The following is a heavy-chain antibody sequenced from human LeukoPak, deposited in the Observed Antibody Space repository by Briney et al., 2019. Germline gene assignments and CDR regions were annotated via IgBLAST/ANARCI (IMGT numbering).Heavy chain of an antibody. J-gene: IGHJ6*03. Sequence: GRSLRLSCTASGFIFNGYAMHWVRQAPGKGLEWVAVISYDGSHKYYADSVKGRFTISRDNSNNTLYLQMNSLRAEDTAVYYCAKDGRVAAAGANYYYYYMDVWGKGTTVTVSS. CDR1: GFIFNGYA. D-gene: IGHD6-13*01. CDR2: ISYDGSHK. V-gene: IGHV3-30-3*01. CDR3: AKDGRVAAAGANYYYYYMDV.